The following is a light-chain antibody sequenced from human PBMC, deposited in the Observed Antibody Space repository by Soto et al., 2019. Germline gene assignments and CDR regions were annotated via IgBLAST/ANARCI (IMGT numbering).Light chain of an antibody. CDR1: QSFSSN. CDR3: YQYNNWPPVT. V-gene: IGKV3-15*01. CDR2: GAS. Sequence: EIVMTQSPATLSVSPGERATLSCRASQSFSSNLAWYQQKPGKAPRLLIYGASTRATGIPARFSGSGSGTEFTLTISSRQSEDFAVYYCYQYNNWPPVTFGQGTKVEIK. J-gene: IGKJ1*01.